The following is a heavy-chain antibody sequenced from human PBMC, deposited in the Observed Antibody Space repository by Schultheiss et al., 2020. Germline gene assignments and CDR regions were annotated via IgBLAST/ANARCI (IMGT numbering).Heavy chain of an antibody. D-gene: IGHD3-10*01. V-gene: IGHV3-73*01. Sequence: GGSLRLSCAASGFTFSGSAMHWVRQASGKGLEWVGRIRSKANSYATAYAVSVKGRFTISRDDSKNTAYLQMNSLKTEDTAVYYCTTFPGSQKWGQGTLVTVSS. CDR2: IRSKANSYAT. CDR1: GFTFSGSA. J-gene: IGHJ4*02. CDR3: TTFPGSQK.